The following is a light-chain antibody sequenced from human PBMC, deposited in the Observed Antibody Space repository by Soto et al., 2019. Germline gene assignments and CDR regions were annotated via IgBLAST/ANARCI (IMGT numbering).Light chain of an antibody. CDR2: EAS. V-gene: IGKV1-5*03. CDR1: QNINSW. Sequence: DIQMTQSTSPLSASVGDRVTTTCRASQNINSWLAWYQQKPGKAPKLLIYEASSLESGVPSRFGGSGSGTECTLTISSLQPDDFATYYCQQYNSYSWTLGQGTKVDIK. CDR3: QQYNSYSWT. J-gene: IGKJ1*01.